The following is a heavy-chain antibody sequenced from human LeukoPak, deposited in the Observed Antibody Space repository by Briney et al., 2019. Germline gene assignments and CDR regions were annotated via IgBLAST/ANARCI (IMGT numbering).Heavy chain of an antibody. CDR1: GFTFSSYA. CDR3: AREDCSSTSCLWENRFDP. Sequence: PGRSLRLSCAASGFTFSSYAMHWVRQAPGKGLEWVAVISYDGSNKYYADSVKGRFTISRDNSKNTLYLQMNSLRAEDTAVYYCAREDCSSTSCLWENRFDPWGQGTLVTVSS. D-gene: IGHD2-2*01. V-gene: IGHV3-30*04. J-gene: IGHJ5*02. CDR2: ISYDGSNK.